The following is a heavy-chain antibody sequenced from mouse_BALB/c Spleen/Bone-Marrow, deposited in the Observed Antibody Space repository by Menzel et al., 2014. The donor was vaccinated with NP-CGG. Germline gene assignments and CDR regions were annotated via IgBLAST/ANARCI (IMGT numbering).Heavy chain of an antibody. CDR3: ARGKYDYDY. D-gene: IGHD2-4*01. CDR2: ISSGSSTI. V-gene: IGHV5-17*02. CDR1: GFTFSSFG. Sequence: EVQGVESGGGLVQPGGSRKLSCAASGFTFSSFGVHWVRQAPEKGLEWVAYISSGSSTIYYADTVKGRFTISRDNPKNTXXLQMTSLRSEDTAMYYCARGKYDYDYWGEGTTLTVSS. J-gene: IGHJ2*01.